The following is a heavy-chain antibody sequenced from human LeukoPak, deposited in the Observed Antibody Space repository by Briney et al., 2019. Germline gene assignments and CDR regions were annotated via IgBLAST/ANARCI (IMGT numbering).Heavy chain of an antibody. J-gene: IGHJ4*02. CDR1: GFSFSTYS. CDR3: AREQGDYIDY. V-gene: IGHV3-30*02. D-gene: IGHD4-17*01. Sequence: GGSLRLSCAASGFSFSTYSMHWVRQAPGKGLEWVAIIWYDGGNKYYADSVKGRFTISRDNSKNTLYLQMHSLRAEDTAVYYCAREQGDYIDYWGQGSLVTVSS. CDR2: IWYDGGNK.